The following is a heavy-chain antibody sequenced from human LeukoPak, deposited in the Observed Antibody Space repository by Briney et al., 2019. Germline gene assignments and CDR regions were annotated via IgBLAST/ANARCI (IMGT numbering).Heavy chain of an antibody. J-gene: IGHJ4*02. Sequence: PGGSLRLSCAASGFTFSSYAMSWVRQAPGKGLEWVSAISGSGGSTYYADSVKGRFTISRDNSKNTLFLQMNSLRADDTAVYYCARGGGAYDYWGQGTLVTVSS. D-gene: IGHD3-16*01. CDR1: GFTFSSYA. CDR2: ISGSGGST. V-gene: IGHV3-23*01. CDR3: ARGGGAYDY.